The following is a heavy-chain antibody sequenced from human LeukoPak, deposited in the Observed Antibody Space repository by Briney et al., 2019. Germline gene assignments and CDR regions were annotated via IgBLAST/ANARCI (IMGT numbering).Heavy chain of an antibody. V-gene: IGHV1-18*01. CDR3: ARNYYDSSGPDAPNDY. CDR2: ISAYNGNT. D-gene: IGHD3-22*01. CDR1: GYTFTSYG. J-gene: IGHJ4*02. Sequence: ASVKVSCKASGYTFTSYGISWVRQAPGQGLEWMGWISAYNGNTNYAQKLQGRVTMTTDTPTGTAYMELRSLRSDDTAVYYCARNYYDSSGPDAPNDYWGQGTLVTVSS.